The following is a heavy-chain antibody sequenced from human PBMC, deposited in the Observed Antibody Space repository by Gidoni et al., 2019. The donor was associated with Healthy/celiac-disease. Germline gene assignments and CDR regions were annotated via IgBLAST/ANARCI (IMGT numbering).Heavy chain of an antibody. D-gene: IGHD5-18*01. CDR3: ARDSGYSYGWVDV. CDR2: IWYDGSNK. J-gene: IGHJ6*02. V-gene: IGHV3-33*01. Sequence: VRQAPGKGLEWVAVIWYDGSNKYYADSVKGRFTISRDNSKNTLYLRMNSLRAEDTAVYYCARDSGYSYGWVDVWGQGTTVTVSS.